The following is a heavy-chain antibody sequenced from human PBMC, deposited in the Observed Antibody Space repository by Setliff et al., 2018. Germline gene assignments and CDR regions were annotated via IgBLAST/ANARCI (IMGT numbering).Heavy chain of an antibody. V-gene: IGHV5-51*01. CDR2: IYPADSDT. D-gene: IGHD1-26*01. CDR3: ARVGPLTDGFDI. CDR1: GYTFTNYW. J-gene: IGHJ3*02. Sequence: PGESLKISCKGSGYTFTNYWIAWVRQMPGKGLEYMGIIYPADSDTTYSPSFQGQVTISADKSINTAYLQWSSLKASDTAIYYCARVGPLTDGFDIWGQGTLVTVSS.